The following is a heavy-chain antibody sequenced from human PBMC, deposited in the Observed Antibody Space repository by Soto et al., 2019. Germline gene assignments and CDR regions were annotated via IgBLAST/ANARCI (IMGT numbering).Heavy chain of an antibody. CDR3: ARGYSNYAH. J-gene: IGHJ4*02. V-gene: IGHV4-61*01. D-gene: IGHD4-4*01. CDR2: IYYSGPT. Sequence: TSETLSLTCTVSGGSVSRDSNFWSWIRQPPGKGLEWIGYIYYSGPTRYNPSLESRVTISIDSSKNQVSLNLTSVTAADTAVYYCARGYSNYAHWGRGTLVTVSS. CDR1: GGSVSRDSNF.